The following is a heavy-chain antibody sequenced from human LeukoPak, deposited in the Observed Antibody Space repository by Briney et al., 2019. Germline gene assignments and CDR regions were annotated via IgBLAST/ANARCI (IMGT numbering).Heavy chain of an antibody. CDR3: AKDQPPSRTVTFDS. CDR2: ITGSGTGT. CDR1: GFTFSNYA. D-gene: IGHD4-11*01. J-gene: IGHJ4*02. Sequence: GVSLRLSCAASGFTFSNYAMTWVRQAPGKGLEWVSTITGSGTGTYYADSLKGRFTISRDNSRNTLYLQMDSLRAEDTAVYYCAKDQPPSRTVTFDSWGQGTVVTVSS. V-gene: IGHV3-23*01.